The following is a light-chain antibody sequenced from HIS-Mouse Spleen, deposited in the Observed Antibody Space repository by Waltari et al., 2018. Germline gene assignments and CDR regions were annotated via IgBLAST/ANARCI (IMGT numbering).Light chain of an antibody. CDR3: QQYGSSPPWT. Sequence: EIVLTQSPGTLSLSPGERATLYCRARQSVSSSYLAWYQQKPGQAPRLLIYGASSRATGIPDRFSGSGSGTDFTLTISRLEPEDFAVYYCQQYGSSPPWTFGQGTKVEIK. CDR1: QSVSSSY. V-gene: IGKV3-20*01. CDR2: GAS. J-gene: IGKJ1*01.